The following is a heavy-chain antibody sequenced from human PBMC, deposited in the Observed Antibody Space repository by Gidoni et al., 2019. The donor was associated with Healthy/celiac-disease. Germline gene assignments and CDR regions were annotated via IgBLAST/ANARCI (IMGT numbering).Heavy chain of an antibody. V-gene: IGHV3-64D*06. CDR1: GFTFSSYA. Sequence: SCSASGFTFSSYAMHWFRQAPGKGLEYVSAISSNGGSTYYADSVKGRFTISRDNSKNTLYLQMSSLRAEDTAVYYCVKDSGGYSGYDVFDYWGQGTLVTVSS. CDR3: VKDSGGYSGYDVFDY. J-gene: IGHJ4*02. CDR2: ISSNGGST. D-gene: IGHD5-12*01.